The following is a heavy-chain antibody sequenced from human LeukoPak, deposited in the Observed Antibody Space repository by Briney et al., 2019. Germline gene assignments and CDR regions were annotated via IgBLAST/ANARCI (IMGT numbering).Heavy chain of an antibody. CDR2: INQDGSKK. Sequence: PGGSLRLSCAASGFTFSSYWMNWVRQAPGKGLEWVANINQDGSKKYYVDSVKGRFTISRDNSKNTLYLQMNSLRDEDTAVYYCAKAVTMVRGVIITTYYYGMDVWGQGTTVTVPS. CDR1: GFTFSSYW. V-gene: IGHV3-7*01. J-gene: IGHJ6*02. D-gene: IGHD3-10*01. CDR3: AKAVTMVRGVIITTYYYGMDV.